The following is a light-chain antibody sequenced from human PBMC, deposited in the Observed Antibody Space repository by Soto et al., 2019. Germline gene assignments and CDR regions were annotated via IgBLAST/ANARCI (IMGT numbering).Light chain of an antibody. V-gene: IGKV1-5*03. J-gene: IGKJ1*01. CDR1: QSITSW. CDR2: KAS. Sequence: DIQMTQSPSTLSASVRDRVTITCLASQSITSWLAWYQQKPGKAPKLLIYKASTLQSGVPSRFSGSGSGTEFTLAISSLQPDDSATYYCQQYNDNWTFGQGTKVDIK. CDR3: QQYNDNWT.